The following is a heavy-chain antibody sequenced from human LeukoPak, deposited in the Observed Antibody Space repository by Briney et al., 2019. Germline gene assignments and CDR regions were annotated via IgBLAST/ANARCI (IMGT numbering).Heavy chain of an antibody. Sequence: PSETLSLTCTVSGGSISSYYWSWIRQPPGKGLEWIGYIYHSGSTKYNPSLKSRVTISVDTSKSQFSLKLSSVTAADTAVYYCARNRPGFFIWGKGTTVTVSS. CDR1: GGSISSYY. J-gene: IGHJ6*04. V-gene: IGHV4-59*01. CDR2: IYHSGST. D-gene: IGHD1-14*01. CDR3: ARNRPGFFI.